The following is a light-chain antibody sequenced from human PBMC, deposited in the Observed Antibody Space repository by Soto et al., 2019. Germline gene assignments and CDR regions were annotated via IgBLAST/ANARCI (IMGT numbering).Light chain of an antibody. J-gene: IGKJ1*01. V-gene: IGKV1-5*03. CDR2: KAS. CDR1: QSISSW. Sequence: DLQMTQSPSTLSASVGDRVTITCRASQSISSWLAWYQQKPGKAPKLLIYKASSLESGVLSRFSGSGSGTEFTLTISSLQPDDFATYYCQPYNSYSRTFGQGTKVEIK. CDR3: QPYNSYSRT.